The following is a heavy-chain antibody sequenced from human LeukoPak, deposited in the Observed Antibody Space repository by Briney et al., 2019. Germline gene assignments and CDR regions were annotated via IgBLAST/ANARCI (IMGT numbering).Heavy chain of an antibody. D-gene: IGHD5-12*01. J-gene: IGHJ4*02. CDR1: GFTFSSYW. CDR2: IKQDGSEK. Sequence: PGGSLRLSCAASGFTFSSYWMSWVRQAPGKGLEWVANIKQDGSEKYYVDSVKGRFTISRDNAKNSLYLQMNSLRAEDTAMYYCARDRSGYSGYDFFDYWGQGALVTVSS. CDR3: ARDRSGYSGYDFFDY. V-gene: IGHV3-7*01.